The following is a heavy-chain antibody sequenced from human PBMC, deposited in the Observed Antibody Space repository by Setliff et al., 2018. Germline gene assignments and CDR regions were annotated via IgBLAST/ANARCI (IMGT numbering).Heavy chain of an antibody. CDR3: ARVRDCSGGICHRGFHHYMDV. CDR1: GYTFTSFG. V-gene: IGHV1-69*10. CDR2: IIPIPGIA. J-gene: IGHJ6*03. D-gene: IGHD2-15*01. Sequence: SVKVSCKASGYTFTSFGISWVRRAPGQRLEWMGGIIPIPGIANYAQKFQGRVTITADESTTTAYLELSSLRSEDTAVYYCARVRDCSGGICHRGFHHYMDVWGKGTTVTVSS.